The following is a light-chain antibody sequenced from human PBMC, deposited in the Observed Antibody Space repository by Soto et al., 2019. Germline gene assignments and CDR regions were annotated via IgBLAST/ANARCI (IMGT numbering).Light chain of an antibody. J-gene: IGLJ1*01. Sequence: QSALTQPSSVSASPGQSITIYCSGNSSDVGGYNYVSWYQQHPGKAHKLMICEVSKRPSGVSDRFSGSKSGNTASLTISGLQAEDEADYYCSSYTRSSPYVFGTGTKVTVL. CDR3: SSYTRSSPYV. CDR2: EVS. V-gene: IGLV2-14*01. CDR1: SSDVGGYNY.